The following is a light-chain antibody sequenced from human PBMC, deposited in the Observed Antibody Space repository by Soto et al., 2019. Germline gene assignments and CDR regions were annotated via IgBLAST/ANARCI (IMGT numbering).Light chain of an antibody. CDR1: RTNIGTNY. Sequence: QSVLTQPPSASGTPGQTVTISCSGSRTNIGTNYVYWYQQFPGTAPKLLIFANDKRSSGVPERFSASKSGTSASLAISGLRSEDEAEYFCSAGDDRMSVVFGGGTKVTVL. CDR3: SAGDDRMSVV. V-gene: IGLV1-47*02. CDR2: AND. J-gene: IGLJ3*02.